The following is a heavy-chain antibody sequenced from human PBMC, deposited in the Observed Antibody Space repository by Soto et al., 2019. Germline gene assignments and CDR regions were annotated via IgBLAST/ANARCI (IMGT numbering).Heavy chain of an antibody. J-gene: IGHJ3*01. CDR2: IGGSRVSRDNT. CDR3: AKPHYDSAGPKVDAFDV. Sequence: EVQLLESGGGLVQPGGSLRLSCAASGFTFSSVAMSWVRLAPGKGLEWVSSIGGSRVSRDNTYYADSVKGRFTVSRDDAKNTLYLQMNSLRAEDTAVYYCAKPHYDSAGPKVDAFDVWGQGTMVTVSS. CDR1: GFTFSSVA. D-gene: IGHD3-10*01. V-gene: IGHV3-23*01.